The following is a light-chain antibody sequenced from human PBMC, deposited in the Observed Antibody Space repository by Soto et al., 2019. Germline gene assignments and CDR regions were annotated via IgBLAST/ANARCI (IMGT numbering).Light chain of an antibody. CDR2: GAS. CDR1: QSVTGSS. Sequence: EVVMTQSPGTLSLSPGERVTLSCRASQSVTGSSIAWFQQKPGQAPRLLMYGASNRATGIPHRFSGSGSGTDFTLTISSLEPEDFAVYFCHQYGASPETFGQGTKVEI. V-gene: IGKV3-20*01. CDR3: HQYGASPET. J-gene: IGKJ1*01.